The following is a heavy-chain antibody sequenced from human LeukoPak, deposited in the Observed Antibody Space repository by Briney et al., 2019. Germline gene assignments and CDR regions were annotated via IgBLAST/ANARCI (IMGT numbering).Heavy chain of an antibody. Sequence: GGSLRLSCAASGFTFSNYWMSWVRQAPGKGLEWAANIKQDGSERNYVDSVKGRFTISRDNGKNSLYLQMISLRAEDTAVYYCARGWSGFEYWGQGTLVTVSS. CDR2: IKQDGSER. D-gene: IGHD6-13*01. J-gene: IGHJ4*02. V-gene: IGHV3-7*03. CDR3: ARGWSGFEY. CDR1: GFTFSNYW.